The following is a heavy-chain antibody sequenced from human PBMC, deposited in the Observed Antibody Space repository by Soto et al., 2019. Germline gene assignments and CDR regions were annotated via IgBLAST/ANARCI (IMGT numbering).Heavy chain of an antibody. V-gene: IGHV4-59*01. J-gene: IGHJ4*01. CDR1: GGSIISGY. D-gene: IGHD2-15*01. CDR3: PGIRGYAGSINAY. Sequence: SETLSLTCTVSGGSIISGYWSWIRQPPGKGLEWIGYISYSGNTNYNPSLKSRVTMSVDMPKNQFSLRLSSVTTADTAVYYCPGIRGYAGSINAYWGHGTLVTVSS. CDR2: ISYSGNT.